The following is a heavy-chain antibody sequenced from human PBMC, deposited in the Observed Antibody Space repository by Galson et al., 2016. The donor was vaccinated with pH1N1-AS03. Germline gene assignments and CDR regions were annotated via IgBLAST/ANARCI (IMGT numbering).Heavy chain of an antibody. CDR1: GFTFNRHA. CDR2: MYYDGSTK. CDR3: AKDLHFYDSYYLDY. D-gene: IGHD2/OR15-2a*01. J-gene: IGHJ4*02. V-gene: IGHV3-30*18. Sequence: SLRLSCAASGFTFNRHAMHWVRQAPGKGLEWVAIMYYDGSTKYYTDSVRDRFTISRDNSKKTLYLHMSSLRAEDTAVYYCAKDLHFYDSYYLDYWGRGTL.